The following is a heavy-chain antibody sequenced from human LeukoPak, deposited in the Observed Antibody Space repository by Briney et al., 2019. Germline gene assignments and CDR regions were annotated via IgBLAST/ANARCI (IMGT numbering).Heavy chain of an antibody. CDR1: GGSISSGDYY. Sequence: SQTLSLTCTVSGGSISSGDYYRSWIRQPPGKGLEWIGYIYYSGSTYYNPSLKSRVTISVDTSKNQFSLKLSSVTAADTAVYYCARVAPSVAGIESGRFDYWGQGTLVTVSS. D-gene: IGHD6-19*01. CDR3: ARVAPSVAGIESGRFDY. CDR2: IYYSGST. J-gene: IGHJ4*02. V-gene: IGHV4-30-4*01.